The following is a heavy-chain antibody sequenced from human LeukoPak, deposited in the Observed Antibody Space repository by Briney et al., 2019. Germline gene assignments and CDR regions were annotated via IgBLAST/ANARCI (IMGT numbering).Heavy chain of an antibody. CDR1: GFIFSDYY. CDR3: ATMMYYYGSGSFDY. V-gene: IGHV4-59*01. J-gene: IGHJ4*02. Sequence: PGGSLRLSCAASGFIFSDYYMSWIRQPPGKGLEWIGYIYYSGSTNYNPSLKSRVTISVDTSKNQFSLKLSSVTAADTAVYYCATMMYYYGSGSFDYWGQGTLVTVSS. D-gene: IGHD3-10*01. CDR2: IYYSGST.